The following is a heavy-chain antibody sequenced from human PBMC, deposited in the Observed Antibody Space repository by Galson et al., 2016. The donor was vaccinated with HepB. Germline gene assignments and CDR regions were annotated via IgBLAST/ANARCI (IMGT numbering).Heavy chain of an antibody. J-gene: IGHJ4*02. CDR3: AKDTGSSLVSAILYYFDS. CDR2: ISGSAGST. D-gene: IGHD2-21*02. CDR1: GFTFHRYA. V-gene: IGHV3-23*01. Sequence: SLRLSCAASGFTFHRYAMSWVRQPPGKGLEWVSTISGSAGSTYYAESVKGRFTIPRDNAKNTLYLEMTSLTAADTALYYCAKDTGSSLVSAILYYFDSWGQGTLVTVSS.